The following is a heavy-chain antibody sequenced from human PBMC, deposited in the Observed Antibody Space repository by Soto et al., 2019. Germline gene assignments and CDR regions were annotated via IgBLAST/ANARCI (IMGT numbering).Heavy chain of an antibody. D-gene: IGHD5-18*01. CDR1: GGSFSGYY. V-gene: IGHV4-34*01. CDR2: INHSGST. Sequence: QVQLQQWGAGLLKPSETLSLTCAVYGGSFSGYYWSWIRQPPGKGLEWIGEINHSGSTNYNPSLKSRVTISLDTSKNQLSLKLSSVTAADTAVYYCARGHGYLADNWGQGTLVTVSS. J-gene: IGHJ4*02. CDR3: ARGHGYLADN.